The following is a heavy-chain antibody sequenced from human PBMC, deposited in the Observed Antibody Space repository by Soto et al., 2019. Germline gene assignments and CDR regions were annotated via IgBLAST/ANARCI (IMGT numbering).Heavy chain of an antibody. CDR2: IYYSGRT. J-gene: IGHJ1*01. Sequence: PSETLSLTCTVSGGSISSYYWSWIRQPPGKRLEWIGYIYYSGRTNYNPSLNSRVTMSVDTSKNQFSLKLSSVTAADTAVYYCARYEQYYQHWGHGTLVTVSS. D-gene: IGHD3-16*01. V-gene: IGHV4-59*08. CDR3: ARYEQYYQH. CDR1: GGSISSYY.